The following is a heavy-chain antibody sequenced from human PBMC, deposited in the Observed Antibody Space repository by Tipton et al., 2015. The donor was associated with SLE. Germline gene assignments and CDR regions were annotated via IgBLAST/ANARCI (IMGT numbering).Heavy chain of an antibody. J-gene: IGHJ4*02. V-gene: IGHV4-59*01. CDR1: GGSISSYY. Sequence: TLSLTCTVSGGSISSYYWSWIRQPPGKGLEWIGYIYYSGSTNYNPSLKSRVTISVDTSKNQFSLKLSSVTAADTAVYYCARAGRDGYNYVNFDYWGQGTLVTVAS. D-gene: IGHD5-24*01. CDR3: ARAGRDGYNYVNFDY. CDR2: IYYSGST.